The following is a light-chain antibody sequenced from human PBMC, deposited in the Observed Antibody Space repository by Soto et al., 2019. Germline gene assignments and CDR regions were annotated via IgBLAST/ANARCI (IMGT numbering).Light chain of an antibody. Sequence: DIVMTQSPLSLPVTPGEPASISCRSSQSLLHGNGYNYLDWYLQKPGQSPQLLIYLGSSRASGVPDRLSGSGSGTDFTLKISRVEAEDVGVYYCMQALQTPWTFGQGTKLEIK. V-gene: IGKV2-28*01. CDR2: LGS. CDR3: MQALQTPWT. J-gene: IGKJ2*02. CDR1: QSLLHGNGYNY.